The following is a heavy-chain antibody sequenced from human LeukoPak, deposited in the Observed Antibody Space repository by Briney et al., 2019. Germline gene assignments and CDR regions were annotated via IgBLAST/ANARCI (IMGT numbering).Heavy chain of an antibody. Sequence: ASVKVSCKASGYTFTDYYMHWVRQAPGQGLEWMGWINPNSGGTNYAQKFQGRVTMTRDTSISTASMELSRLRSDDTAVYYCVRYSIAVAGPYNWFDPWGQGTRLTVSS. V-gene: IGHV1-2*02. CDR1: GYTFTDYY. J-gene: IGHJ5*02. CDR2: INPNSGGT. CDR3: VRYSIAVAGPYNWFDP. D-gene: IGHD6-19*01.